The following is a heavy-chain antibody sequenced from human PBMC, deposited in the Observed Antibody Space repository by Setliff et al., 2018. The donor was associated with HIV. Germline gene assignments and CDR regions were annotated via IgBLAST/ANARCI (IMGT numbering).Heavy chain of an antibody. D-gene: IGHD6-19*01. CDR2: ISYRGEN. J-gene: IGHJ5*02. V-gene: IGHV4-39*02. Sequence: PSETLSLTCTVSGGSIYSRGFFWGWVRQPPGKGLEWIGSISYRGENHYNPSFMSRVAISADTSKNQYSLNLRSVTASDTAVYYCARDSGWWQIDHWGQGTLVTV. CDR3: ARDSGWWQIDH. CDR1: GGSIYSRGFF.